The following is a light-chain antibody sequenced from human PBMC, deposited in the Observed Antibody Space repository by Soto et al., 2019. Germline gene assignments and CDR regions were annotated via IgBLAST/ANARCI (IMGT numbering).Light chain of an antibody. CDR2: GAS. CDR3: QQYGRSPRT. Sequence: EIVLTQSPGTLSLSPGERATLSCRASQSVSNNYLAWYQQKPGQAPRRLIYGASNRATGLPDRFSGSGSGTDFTLTISRLEPEDFAVYYCQQYGRSPRTFGQGTKVDIK. CDR1: QSVSNNY. V-gene: IGKV3-20*01. J-gene: IGKJ1*01.